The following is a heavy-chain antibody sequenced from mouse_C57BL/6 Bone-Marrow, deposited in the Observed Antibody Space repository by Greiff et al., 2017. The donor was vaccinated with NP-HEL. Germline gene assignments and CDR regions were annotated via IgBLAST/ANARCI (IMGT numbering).Heavy chain of an antibody. CDR2: IWSGGST. CDR1: GFSLTSYG. CDR3: ARLDGYYSYAMDY. J-gene: IGHJ4*01. D-gene: IGHD2-3*01. V-gene: IGHV2-2*01. Sequence: QVQLQQSGPGLVQPSQSLSITCTVSGFSLTSYGVHWVRQSPGKGLEWLGVIWSGGSTDYNAAFISRLSISKDNSKSQVFFKMNSLQADDTAIYYCARLDGYYSYAMDYWGQGTSVTVSS.